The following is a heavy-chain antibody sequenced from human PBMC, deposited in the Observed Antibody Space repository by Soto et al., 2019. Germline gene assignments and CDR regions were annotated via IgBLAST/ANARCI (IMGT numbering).Heavy chain of an antibody. V-gene: IGHV3-23*01. CDR1: GFTFRSYA. J-gene: IGHJ4*02. D-gene: IGHD2-15*01. CDR3: AKGID. Sequence: EVQLLESGGGLVQPGGSLRLSCAASGFTFRSYAMSWVRQAPGKGLEWVSVIADSRDRTYYADSVKGRFTISRDNSKYTLYLQMHNLRDEETATYYCAKGIDWGQGTRVTVSS. CDR2: IADSRDRT.